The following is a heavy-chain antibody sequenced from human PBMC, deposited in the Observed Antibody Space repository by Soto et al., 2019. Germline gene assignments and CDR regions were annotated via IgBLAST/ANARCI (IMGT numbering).Heavy chain of an antibody. CDR3: ARGGIVVVVAARYYYMDV. Sequence: ASVKVSCKASGYTFTGYYMHWVRQAPGQGLEWMGWINPNSGGTNYAQKFQGWVTMTRDTSISTAYMELSRLRSDDTAVYYCARGGIVVVVAARYYYMDVWGKGTTVTVSS. J-gene: IGHJ6*03. CDR1: GYTFTGYY. D-gene: IGHD2-15*01. CDR2: INPNSGGT. V-gene: IGHV1-2*04.